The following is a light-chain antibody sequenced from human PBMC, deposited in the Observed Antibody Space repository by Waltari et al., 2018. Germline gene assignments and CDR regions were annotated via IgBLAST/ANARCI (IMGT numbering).Light chain of an antibody. Sequence: QSALTQPAPVSGTPGQSITISCTGTTSDGGNYDLVSWYQHHPGKAPKLLICEVIKRPSGVSSRFSGSKSGSTASLIISGLQPDDEADYYCCSYAGRGTYVFGSGTKVTVL. V-gene: IGLV2-23*02. CDR3: CSYAGRGTYV. CDR2: EVI. CDR1: TSDGGNYDL. J-gene: IGLJ1*01.